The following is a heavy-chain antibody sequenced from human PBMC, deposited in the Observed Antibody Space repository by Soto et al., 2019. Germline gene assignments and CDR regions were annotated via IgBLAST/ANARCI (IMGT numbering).Heavy chain of an antibody. V-gene: IGHV4-30-2*01. Sequence: QLQLQESGSGLVKPSQTLSLTCAVSGGSISSGGYSGRWIRQPPGKGLEWIGYIYQRGSTYYNPSLKSRVTLTVYRSKNQFSLKLSSVTAADTAVYYCAGGIAARPLGYWCQGTLVTVSS. CDR2: IYQRGST. J-gene: IGHJ4*02. CDR1: GGSISSGGYS. CDR3: AGGIAARPLGY. D-gene: IGHD6-6*01.